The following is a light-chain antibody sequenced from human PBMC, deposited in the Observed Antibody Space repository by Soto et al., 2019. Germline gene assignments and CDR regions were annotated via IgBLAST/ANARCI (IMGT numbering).Light chain of an antibody. CDR1: QNIGKY. CDR2: GAS. J-gene: IGKJ1*01. Sequence: DIEMTHSPSFLSASAGDRITLTCRASQNIGKYVNWYQQSPGKAPNLLIFGASNLQSGVPSRFGGSGSGTEFTLTINSLQPEDFATYFCQQVFTAPYTLGQGTKVDIK. V-gene: IGKV1-39*01. CDR3: QQVFTAPYT.